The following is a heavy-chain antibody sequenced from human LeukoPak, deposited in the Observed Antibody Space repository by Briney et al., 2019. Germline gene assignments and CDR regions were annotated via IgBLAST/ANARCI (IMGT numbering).Heavy chain of an antibody. CDR3: ARDGYSSSTLLPPSY. CDR2: INPNSGGT. CDR1: GYTFTGYY. V-gene: IGHV1-2*02. Sequence: ASVKVSCKASGYTFTGYYMHWVRQAPGQGLEWMGWINPNSGGTNYAQKFQGRVTMTRDTSISTAYMELRSLRSDDTAVYYCARDGYSSSTLLPPSYWGQGTLVTVSS. D-gene: IGHD6-6*01. J-gene: IGHJ4*02.